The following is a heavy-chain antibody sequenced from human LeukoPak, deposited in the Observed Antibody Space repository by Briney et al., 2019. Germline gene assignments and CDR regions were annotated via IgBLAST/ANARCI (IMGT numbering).Heavy chain of an antibody. CDR1: GFTFSSYA. J-gene: IGHJ5*02. CDR2: ISGSGGST. D-gene: IGHD2-21*02. Sequence: GGSLRLSCAASGFTFSSYAMSWVRQAPGKGLEWVSAISGSGGSTYYADSVKGRFTISRDNSKNTLYLQMNSLRAEDTAVYYCAKGRLGFVVTAIPNWFDPWGQGTLVTVSS. CDR3: AKGRLGFVVTAIPNWFDP. V-gene: IGHV3-23*01.